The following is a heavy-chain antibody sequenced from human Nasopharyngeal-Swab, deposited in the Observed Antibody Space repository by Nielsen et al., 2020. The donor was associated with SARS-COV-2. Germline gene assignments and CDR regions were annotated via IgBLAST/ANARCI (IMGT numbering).Heavy chain of an antibody. V-gene: IGHV3-7*05. D-gene: IGHD1-26*01. Sequence: GESLKISCAASGFPFRNYYMTWVRQAPGKRLEWVARINEGGSEEGYVALSRGRFTISRDNAENSLYLQMNNLRAEDTALYYCVRGSSAVFGPGIDHWGQGTLVTVSS. CDR2: INEGGSEE. CDR1: GFPFRNYY. CDR3: VRGSSAVFGPGIDH. J-gene: IGHJ4*02.